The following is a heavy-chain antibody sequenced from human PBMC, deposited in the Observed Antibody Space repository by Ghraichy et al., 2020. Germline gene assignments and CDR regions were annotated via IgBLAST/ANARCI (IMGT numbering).Heavy chain of an antibody. CDR1: GYIFTSFG. CDR3: AKDPAITVIVVDTAGALVS. V-gene: IGHV1-18*04. D-gene: IGHD3-22*01. J-gene: IGHJ3*01. CDR2: ISPYNGDI. Sequence: GESLNISCKTSGYIFTSFGITWVRQAPGQGPEWMGWISPYNGDIKYARSLQGRVTMTTDTSTSTAYMELRSLRSDDTAVYYCAKDPAITVIVVDTAGALVSWGQGTLVTVSS.